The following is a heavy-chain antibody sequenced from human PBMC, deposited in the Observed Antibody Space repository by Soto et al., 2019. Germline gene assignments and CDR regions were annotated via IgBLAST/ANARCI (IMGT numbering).Heavy chain of an antibody. CDR2: IYYSGST. V-gene: IGHV4-31*03. D-gene: IGHD6-6*01. J-gene: IGHJ4*02. CDR3: AGSIAARPGYFDY. Sequence: SETLSLTCTVSGGSISSGVYYWSWIRQHPGKGLEWIGYIYYSGSTYYNPSLKSRVTISVDTSKNQFSLKLSSVTAADTAVYYCAGSIAARPGYFDYWGQGTLVTVSS. CDR1: GGSISSGVYY.